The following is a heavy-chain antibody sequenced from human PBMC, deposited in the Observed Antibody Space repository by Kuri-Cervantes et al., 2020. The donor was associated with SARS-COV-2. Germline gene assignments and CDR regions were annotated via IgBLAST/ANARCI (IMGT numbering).Heavy chain of an antibody. CDR2: ISSSSSYI. V-gene: IGHV3-21*01. Sequence: GESLKISCAASRFTFNDYVMSWVRQAPGKGLEWVSSISSSSSYIYYADSVKGRFTISRDNAKNSLYLQMNSLRAEDTAVYYCARDEEGGCSSTSCFLYGYGMDVWGQGTTVTVSS. J-gene: IGHJ6*02. CDR3: ARDEEGGCSSTSCFLYGYGMDV. CDR1: RFTFNDYV. D-gene: IGHD2-2*01.